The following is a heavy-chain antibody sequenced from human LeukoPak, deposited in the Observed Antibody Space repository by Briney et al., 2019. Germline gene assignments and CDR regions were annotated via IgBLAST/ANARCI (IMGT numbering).Heavy chain of an antibody. CDR3: ARDSSPWMIDE. Sequence: PGGSLRLTCATSGFIFNNYWMSWVRQAPGKGLEWVANIKRDGSDKYYVGSVKGRFTISRDNARNSVYLQMNSLRVEDTAVYYCARDSSPWMIDEWGQGTLLTVSS. CDR1: GFIFNNYW. J-gene: IGHJ4*02. D-gene: IGHD3-22*01. CDR2: IKRDGSDK. V-gene: IGHV3-7*01.